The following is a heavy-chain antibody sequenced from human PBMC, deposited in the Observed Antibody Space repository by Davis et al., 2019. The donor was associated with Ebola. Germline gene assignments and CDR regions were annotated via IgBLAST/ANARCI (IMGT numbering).Heavy chain of an antibody. CDR1: GYTFSNYG. J-gene: IGHJ5*02. D-gene: IGHD3-10*01. CDR3: ARDRLTMVQGGAWFDP. V-gene: IGHV1-18*01. Sequence: AASVKVSCKASGYTFSNYGISWVRQAPGQGLEWMGWISAYNGNTNYAQKLQGRVTMTTDTSTSTAYMELRSLRSDDTAVYYCARDRLTMVQGGAWFDPWGQGTLVTVSS. CDR2: ISAYNGNT.